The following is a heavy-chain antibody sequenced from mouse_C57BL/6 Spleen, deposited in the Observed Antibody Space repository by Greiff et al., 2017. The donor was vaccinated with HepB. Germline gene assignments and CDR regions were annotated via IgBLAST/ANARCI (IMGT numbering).Heavy chain of an antibody. V-gene: IGHV1-82*01. CDR1: GYAFSSSW. CDR3: ARRDGNHGYFDV. CDR2: IYPGDGDT. D-gene: IGHD2-1*01. Sequence: QVQLQQSGPELVKPGASVKISCKASGYAFSSSWMNWVKQRPGKGLEWIGRIYPGDGDTNYNGKFKGKATLTADKSSSTAYMQLSSLTSEDSAVYFCARRDGNHGYFDVWGTGTTVTVSS. J-gene: IGHJ1*03.